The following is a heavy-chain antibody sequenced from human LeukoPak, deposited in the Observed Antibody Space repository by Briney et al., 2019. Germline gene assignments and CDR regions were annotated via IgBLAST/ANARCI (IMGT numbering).Heavy chain of an antibody. D-gene: IGHD1-26*01. CDR1: GFTFSSSA. V-gene: IGHV3-23*01. J-gene: IGHJ4*02. Sequence: GGSLRLSCAASGFTFSSSAMTWVRQAPGKGLEWVSAISNSGGDTIYTDSVRDRFTISRVNSKNTLYLQMNSLRAEDTAVYYCAKGGSYAPLDYWGQGTLVTVSS. CDR3: AKGGSYAPLDY. CDR2: ISNSGGDT.